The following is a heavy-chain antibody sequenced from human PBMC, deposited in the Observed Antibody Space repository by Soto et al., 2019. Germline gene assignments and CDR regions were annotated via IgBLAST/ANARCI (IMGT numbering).Heavy chain of an antibody. CDR3: ARDRVRIAARQEYYYYGMDV. CDR1: GGTFSSYA. D-gene: IGHD6-6*01. V-gene: IGHV1-69*13. CDR2: IIPIFGTA. Sequence: GASVKVSCKASGGTFSSYAISWVRQAPGQGLEWMGGIIPIFGTANYAQKFQGRVTITADESTSTAYMELSSLRSEDTAVYYCARDRVRIAARQEYYYYGMDVWGQGTTVTVSS. J-gene: IGHJ6*02.